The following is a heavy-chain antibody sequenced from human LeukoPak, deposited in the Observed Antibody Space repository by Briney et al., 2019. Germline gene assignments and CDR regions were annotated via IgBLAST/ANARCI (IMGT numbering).Heavy chain of an antibody. CDR2: IIPIFGTA. J-gene: IGHJ4*02. CDR3: ARTTNYYDSVYYFDY. V-gene: IGHV1-69*13. CDR1: GGTFSGYA. Sequence: SVKVSCKASGGTFSGYAISWVRQAPGQGLEWMGGIIPIFGTANYAQKFQGRVTITADESTSTAYMELSSLRSEDTAVYYCARTTNYYDSVYYFDYWGQGTLVTVSS. D-gene: IGHD3-22*01.